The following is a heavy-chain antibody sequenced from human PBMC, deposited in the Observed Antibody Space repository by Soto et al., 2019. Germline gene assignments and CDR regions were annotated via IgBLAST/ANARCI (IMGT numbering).Heavy chain of an antibody. CDR3: AGRVGANRFYY. V-gene: IGHV1-8*01. J-gene: IGHJ4*02. CDR1: GYTFTSYD. D-gene: IGHD1-26*01. Sequence: QMQLVQSGAEVKKPGASVKVSCKASGYTFTSYDINWVRQATGQGLEWMGWMNPNSGNTGYAQKFQGRITMTRNTSINTAYMEPSSLRFEDPAVYYCAGRVGANRFYYWGQGTLVTVPS. CDR2: MNPNSGNT.